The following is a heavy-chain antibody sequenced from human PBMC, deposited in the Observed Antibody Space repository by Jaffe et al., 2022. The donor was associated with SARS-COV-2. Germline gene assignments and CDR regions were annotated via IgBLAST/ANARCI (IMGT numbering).Heavy chain of an antibody. CDR1: GFTFSSYS. CDR2: ISSSSSYI. Sequence: EVQLVESGGGLVKPGGSLRLSCAASGFTFSSYSMNWVRQAPGKGLEWVSSISSSSSYIYYADSVKGRFTISRDNAKNSLYLQMNSLRAEDTAVYYCARAGYCSSTSCYTNDAFDIWGQGTMVTVSS. V-gene: IGHV3-21*01. D-gene: IGHD2-2*02. J-gene: IGHJ3*02. CDR3: ARAGYCSSTSCYTNDAFDI.